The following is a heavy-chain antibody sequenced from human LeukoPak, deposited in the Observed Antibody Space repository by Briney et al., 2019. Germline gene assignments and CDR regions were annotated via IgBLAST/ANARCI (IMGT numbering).Heavy chain of an antibody. CDR2: IYSGGST. V-gene: IGHV3-66*01. D-gene: IGHD3-22*01. J-gene: IGHJ4*02. CDR3: ARIKTYYYDSSGYLPEYYCDY. CDR1: GFTVSSNY. Sequence: GGSLRLSCAASGFTVSSNYMSWVRQAPGKGLGWVSVIYSGGSTYYADSVKGRFTISRDNSKNTLYLQMNSLRAEDTAVYYCARIKTYYYDSSGYLPEYYCDYWGQGTLVTVSS.